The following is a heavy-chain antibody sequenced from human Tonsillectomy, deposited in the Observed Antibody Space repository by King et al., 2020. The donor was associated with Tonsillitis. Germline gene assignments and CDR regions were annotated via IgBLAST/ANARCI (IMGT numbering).Heavy chain of an antibody. D-gene: IGHD3-22*01. Sequence: CAVSGGSISSGGYSWSWIRQPPGKGLEWIGYIYYSGSTYYNPSLKSRVTISVDTSKKPFSLKLGSFTAADTAVYYCARGYYGSSGYYTTFDYWGQGTLVTVS. J-gene: IGHJ4*02. CDR3: ARGYYGSSGYYTTFDY. CDR2: IYYSGST. V-gene: IGHV4-30-4*07. CDR1: GGSISSGGYS.